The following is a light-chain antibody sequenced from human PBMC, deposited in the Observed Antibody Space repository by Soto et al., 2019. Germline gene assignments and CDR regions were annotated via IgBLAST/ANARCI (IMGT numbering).Light chain of an antibody. CDR3: AAWDGRLSSWV. J-gene: IGLJ3*02. CDR2: RNN. CDR1: GSNTETTY. Sequence: QSLLTQPPSASGTPGQRVTISCSESGSNTETTYVYWYQQLPGTIPKLLIYRNNQRPSWVPDRFSGSKSGTSASLAISGLRSEDEADYYCAAWDGRLSSWVFGGGTKLTVL. V-gene: IGLV1-47*01.